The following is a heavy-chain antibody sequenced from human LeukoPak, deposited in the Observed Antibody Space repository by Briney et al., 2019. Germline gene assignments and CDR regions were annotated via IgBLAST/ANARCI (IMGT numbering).Heavy chain of an antibody. CDR1: GFTFSSYG. CDR3: AREYEGYCSGGSCFRGTYNWFDP. CDR2: ISGSGGST. V-gene: IGHV3-23*01. J-gene: IGHJ5*02. D-gene: IGHD2-15*01. Sequence: PGGSLRLSCAASGFTFSSYGMSWVRQAPGKGLEWVSAISGSGGSTYYADSVKGRFTISRDNSKNTLYLQMNSLRAEDTAVYYCAREYEGYCSGGSCFRGTYNWFDPWGQGILVTVSS.